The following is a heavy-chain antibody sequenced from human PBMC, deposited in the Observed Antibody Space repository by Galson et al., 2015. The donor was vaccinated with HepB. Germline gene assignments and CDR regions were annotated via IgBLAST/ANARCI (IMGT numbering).Heavy chain of an antibody. V-gene: IGHV3-21*01. D-gene: IGHD2-2*01. CDR1: GFTFSTYS. CDR2: ISSRSDYI. CDR3: ARIGLCSRTSCNEGADWYFEL. Sequence: SLRLSCAASGFTFSTYSLTWVRQAPGKGLEWVSSISSRSDYIYYADSVKGRFTISRDYAKNSLYLQMNSLRAEDTAVYYCARIGLCSRTSCNEGADWYFELWGRGTLVTVSS. J-gene: IGHJ2*01.